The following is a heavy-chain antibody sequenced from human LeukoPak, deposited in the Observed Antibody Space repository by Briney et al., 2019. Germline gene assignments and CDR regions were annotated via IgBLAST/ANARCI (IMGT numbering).Heavy chain of an antibody. CDR3: ARGYSGYDSSDYYYYYMDV. D-gene: IGHD5-12*01. CDR1: GYTFTSYD. CDR2: MNPNRGNT. V-gene: IGHV1-8*01. J-gene: IGHJ6*03. Sequence: ASVRVSCKASGYTFTSYDINWVRQATGQGLEWMGWMNPNRGNTGYAQKFQGRVTMTRNTSISTAYMELSSLRSEDTAVYYCARGYSGYDSSDYYYYYMDVWGKGTTVTVSS.